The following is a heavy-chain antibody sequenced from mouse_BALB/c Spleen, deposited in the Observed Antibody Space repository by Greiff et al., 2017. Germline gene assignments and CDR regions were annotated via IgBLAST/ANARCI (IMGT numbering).Heavy chain of an antibody. CDR3: ASTGMMNDFDD. CDR2: IDPANGNT. J-gene: IGHJ2*01. Sequence: VQLQQSGAELVKPGASVKLSCTASGFNIKDTYMHWVKQRPEQGLEWIGRIDPANGNTKYDPKFQGKATITADTSSNTTYLQLSSLTSEDTAVFYYASTGMMNDFDDWGQGTTVTVSS. CDR1: GFNIKDTY. V-gene: IGHV14-3*02. D-gene: IGHD2-3*01.